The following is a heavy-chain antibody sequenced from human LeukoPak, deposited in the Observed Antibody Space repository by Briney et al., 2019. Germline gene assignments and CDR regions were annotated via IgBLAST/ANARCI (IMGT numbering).Heavy chain of an antibody. CDR3: AREYSSSWYGNWFDP. Sequence: ASVKVSCMASGYTFTGYYMHWVRQAPGQGLEWMGWINPNSGGTNYAQKFQGRVTMTRDTPISTAYMELSRLRSDDTAVYYCAREYSSSWYGNWFDPWGQGTLVTVSS. CDR1: GYTFTGYY. D-gene: IGHD6-13*01. V-gene: IGHV1-2*02. J-gene: IGHJ5*02. CDR2: INPNSGGT.